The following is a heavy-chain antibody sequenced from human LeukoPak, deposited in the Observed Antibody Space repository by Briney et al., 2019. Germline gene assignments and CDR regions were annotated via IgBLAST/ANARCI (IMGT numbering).Heavy chain of an antibody. Sequence: ASVKVSCKASGYTFTSYAMHWVRQAPGQRLEWMGWINAGNGNTKYSQKFQGRVTITRDTSASTAYMELSSLRSEDTAVYYCARDPMMTTAKTYYYYGMDVWGQGTTVTVSS. CDR3: ARDPMMTTAKTYYYYGMDV. CDR1: GYTFTSYA. CDR2: INAGNGNT. D-gene: IGHD4-17*01. V-gene: IGHV1-3*01. J-gene: IGHJ6*02.